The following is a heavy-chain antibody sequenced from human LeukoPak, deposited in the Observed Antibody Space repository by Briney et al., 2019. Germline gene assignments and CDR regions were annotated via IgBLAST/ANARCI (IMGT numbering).Heavy chain of an antibody. CDR2: INPNSGGT. D-gene: IGHD3-22*01. CDR3: ARNYYDSSGYYYCLFDP. CDR1: GYTFTGYY. Sequence: ASVKVSCKASGYTFTGYYMHWVRQAPGQGLEWMGWINPNSGGTNYAQKFQGRVTMTRDTSISAAYMELSRLRSDDTAVYYCARNYYDSSGYYYCLFDPWGQGTLVTVSS. V-gene: IGHV1-2*02. J-gene: IGHJ5*02.